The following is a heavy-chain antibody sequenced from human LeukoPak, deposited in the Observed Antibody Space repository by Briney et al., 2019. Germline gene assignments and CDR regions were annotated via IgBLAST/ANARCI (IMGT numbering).Heavy chain of an antibody. V-gene: IGHV1-2*02. D-gene: IGHD3-22*01. Sequence: ASVKVSCKASGYTFTGYYMHWVRQAPGQGLEWMGWINPNNGGTNYAQKFQGRVTMTRDTSISTAYMELSRLRSDDTAVYYCAAAPYYYDSSGYKPTVDYWGQGTLVTVSS. CDR2: INPNNGGT. CDR3: AAAPYYYDSSGYKPTVDY. CDR1: GYTFTGYY. J-gene: IGHJ4*02.